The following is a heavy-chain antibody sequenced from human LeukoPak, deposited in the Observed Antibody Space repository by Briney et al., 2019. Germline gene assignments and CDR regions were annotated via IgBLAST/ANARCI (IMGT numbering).Heavy chain of an antibody. CDR1: GYTFISYG. CDR2: VSAYNGNT. V-gene: IGHV1-18*01. Sequence: ASVKVSCKASGYTFISYGTSCVPQAPGQGPELIVWVSAYNGNTSYVQKFQGRVTMTTDTSTRTVYMELRSLRSDDTAVYYCARDLSYGSGIRNFDYWGQGTLVIVSS. J-gene: IGHJ4*02. D-gene: IGHD3-10*01. CDR3: ARDLSYGSGIRNFDY.